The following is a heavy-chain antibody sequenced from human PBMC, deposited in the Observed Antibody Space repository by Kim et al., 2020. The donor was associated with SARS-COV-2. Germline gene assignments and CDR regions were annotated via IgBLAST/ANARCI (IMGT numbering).Heavy chain of an antibody. CDR2: ISFNSGTT. J-gene: IGHJ6*02. CDR1: GFTFRNYG. CDR3: AKDVLGPSPFYALDV. D-gene: IGHD3-16*01. Sequence: GGSLRLSCAASGFTFRNYGMTWVRQAPGKGLEWVSGISFNSGTTYYAESVKGRFTISRDLSKNTVSLQMDSLRAEDTATYYCAKDVLGPSPFYALDVWGPGTTVTVSS. V-gene: IGHV3-23*01.